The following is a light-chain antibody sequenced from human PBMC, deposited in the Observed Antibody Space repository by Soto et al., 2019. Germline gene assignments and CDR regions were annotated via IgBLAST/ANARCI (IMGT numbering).Light chain of an antibody. Sequence: EVVLTQSPATLSLSPGERATLSCRASQSVRTYLAWYQQKPGQVPRLLIHDASSRATGIPARFSGSGSGTDFTLTISSLEPEDFAVYDCPQRTNGPPSTFGQGTRLESK. J-gene: IGKJ5*01. CDR2: DAS. CDR1: QSVRTY. CDR3: PQRTNGPPST. V-gene: IGKV3-11*01.